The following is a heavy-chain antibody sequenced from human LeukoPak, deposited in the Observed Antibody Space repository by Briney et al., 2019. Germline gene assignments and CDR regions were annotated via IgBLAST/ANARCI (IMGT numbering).Heavy chain of an antibody. Sequence: GSLRLSCAASGFTFSSYSMNWVRQAPGKGLEWVSSISSSSSYIYYADSVKGRFTISRDNAKNSLYLQMNSLRAEDTAVYYCARAAMVRGVKFSFFDYWGQGTLVTVSS. D-gene: IGHD3-10*01. CDR2: ISSSSSYI. V-gene: IGHV3-21*01. CDR3: ARAAMVRGVKFSFFDY. CDR1: GFTFSSYS. J-gene: IGHJ4*02.